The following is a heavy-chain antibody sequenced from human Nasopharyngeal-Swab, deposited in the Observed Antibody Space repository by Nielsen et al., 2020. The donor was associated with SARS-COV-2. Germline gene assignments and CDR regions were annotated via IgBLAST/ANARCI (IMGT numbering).Heavy chain of an antibody. CDR2: IHYSGST. Sequence: LRLSCTVSGVSISSGDYYWSWIRQPPGKGLEWIGYIHYSGSTYYNPSLKSRVTISVDTSKNQFSLKLTSVTAADKAVYYCARGECSGGSCYRYYYYFYMDFWGKGTTVTVSS. CDR3: ARGECSGGSCYRYYYYFYMDF. CDR1: GVSISSGDYY. J-gene: IGHJ6*03. V-gene: IGHV4-30-4*01. D-gene: IGHD2-15*01.